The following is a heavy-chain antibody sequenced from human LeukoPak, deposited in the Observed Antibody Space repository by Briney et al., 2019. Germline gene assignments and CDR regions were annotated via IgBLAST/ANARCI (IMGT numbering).Heavy chain of an antibody. V-gene: IGHV4-59*11. D-gene: IGHD4-17*01. CDR2: NSYIGST. CDR3: ARDVVTVTKGFDI. J-gene: IGHJ3*02. Sequence: SETLSLTCAVSADSFNSHYWTWIRQPPGKGLEWIGYNSYIGSTNYNPSLKSRVTISIDTSKNQFSLKLSSVTAADTAVYYCARDVVTVTKGFDIWGQGTMVSVSS. CDR1: ADSFNSHY.